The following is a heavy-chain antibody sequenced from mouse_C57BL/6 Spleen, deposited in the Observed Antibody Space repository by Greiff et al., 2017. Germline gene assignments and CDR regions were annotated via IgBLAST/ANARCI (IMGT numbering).Heavy chain of an antibody. J-gene: IGHJ1*03. CDR3: ARHDYYGSSPYWYFDV. CDR2: ISSGGSYT. CDR1: GFTFSSYG. Sequence: EVMLVESGGDLVKPGGSLKLSCAASGFTFSSYGMSWVRQTPDKRLEWVATISSGGSYTYYPDSVKGRFTISRDNAKNTLYLQMSSLKSEDTAMYYCARHDYYGSSPYWYFDVWGTGTTVTVSS. D-gene: IGHD1-1*01. V-gene: IGHV5-6*01.